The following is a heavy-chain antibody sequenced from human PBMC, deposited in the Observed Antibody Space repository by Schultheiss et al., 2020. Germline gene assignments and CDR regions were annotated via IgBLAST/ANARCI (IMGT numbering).Heavy chain of an antibody. V-gene: IGHV1-69*04. J-gene: IGHJ6*02. D-gene: IGHD3-16*01. CDR2: IIPILGIA. Sequence: SVKVSCKASGGTFSSYAISWVRQAPGQGLEWMGRIIPILGIANYAQKFQGRVTITADKSTSTAYMELSSLRSEDTAVYYCAKDWGHDSYHYGMEVWGLGTTVTVSS. CDR3: AKDWGHDSYHYGMEV. CDR1: GGTFSSYA.